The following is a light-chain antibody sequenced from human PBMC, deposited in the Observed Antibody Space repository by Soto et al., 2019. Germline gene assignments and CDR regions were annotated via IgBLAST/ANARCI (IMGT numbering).Light chain of an antibody. CDR2: EGS. CDR1: SSDVGTYNL. V-gene: IGLV2-23*01. CDR3: CSYAAGSTPYV. Sequence: QSALTQPASVSGSPGQSITISCTGTSSDVGTYNLVSWYQQYPGKAPKLMLYEGSKRPSGVSNRFSGSNSGNTASLRISGLQAEDEADYYCCSYAAGSTPYVFGTGTNLTVL. J-gene: IGLJ1*01.